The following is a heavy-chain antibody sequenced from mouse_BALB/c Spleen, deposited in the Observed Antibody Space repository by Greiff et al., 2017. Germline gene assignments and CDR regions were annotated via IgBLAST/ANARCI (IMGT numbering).Heavy chain of an antibody. CDR3: TLKSPFAY. J-gene: IGHJ3*01. Sequence: EVQGVESGGGLVQPGGSMKLSCVASGFTFSNYWMNWVRQSPEKGLEWVAEIRLKSNNYATHYAESVKGRFTISRDDSKSSVYLQMNNLRAEDTGIYYCTLKSPFAYWGQGTLVTVSA. CDR2: IRLKSNNYAT. D-gene: IGHD1-3*01. V-gene: IGHV6-6*02. CDR1: GFTFSNYW.